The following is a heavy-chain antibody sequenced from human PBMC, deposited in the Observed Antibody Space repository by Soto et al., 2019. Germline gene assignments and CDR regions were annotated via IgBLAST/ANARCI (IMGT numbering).Heavy chain of an antibody. CDR2: IYYSGST. CDR1: GGSISSYY. J-gene: IGHJ5*02. D-gene: IGHD5-18*01. V-gene: IGHV4-59*08. Sequence: PSETLSLTCTVSGGSISSYYWSWIRQPPGKGLEWIGYIYYSGSTNYNPSLKSRVTISVDTSKNQFSLKLSSVTAADTAVYYCASTATRGYSYGGWFDPWGQGTLVTSPQ. CDR3: ASTATRGYSYGGWFDP.